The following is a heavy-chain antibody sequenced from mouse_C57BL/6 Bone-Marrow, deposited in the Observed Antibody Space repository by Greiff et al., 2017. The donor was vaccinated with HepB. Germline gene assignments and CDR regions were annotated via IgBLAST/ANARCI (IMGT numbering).Heavy chain of an antibody. D-gene: IGHD2-4*01. CDR1: GYSITSGYY. V-gene: IGHV3-6*01. CDR2: ISYDGSN. Sequence: EVQLQESGPGLVKPSQSLSLTCSVTGYSITSGYYWNWIRQFPGNKLEWMGYISYDGSNNYNPSLKNRISITRETSKNQFFLKLNSVTTEDTATYYCSRISYDYGRVPYWGQGTLVTVSA. J-gene: IGHJ3*01. CDR3: SRISYDYGRVPY.